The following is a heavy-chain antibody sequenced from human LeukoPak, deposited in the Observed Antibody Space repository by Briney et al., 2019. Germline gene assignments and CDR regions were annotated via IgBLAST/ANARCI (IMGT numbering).Heavy chain of an antibody. V-gene: IGHV3-30*01. J-gene: IGHJ4*02. D-gene: IGHD5-12*01. CDR3: ARGANSGYDYRVDY. CDR2: ISYDGSNK. CDR1: GFTFSSYA. Sequence: PGGSLRLSCAASGFTFSSYAMHWVRQAPGKGLEWVAVISYDGSNKYYADSVKGRFTISRDNSKNTLYLQMNSLRAEDTAVYYCARGANSGYDYRVDYWGQGTLVTVSS.